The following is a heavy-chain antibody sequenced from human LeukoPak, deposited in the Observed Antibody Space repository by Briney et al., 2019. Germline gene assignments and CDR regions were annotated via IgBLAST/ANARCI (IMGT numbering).Heavy chain of an antibody. V-gene: IGHV1-18*01. CDR2: ISTYTGRA. CDR3: ARADGTNSGTNALDV. CDR1: GYRFNVYD. J-gene: IGHJ3*01. Sequence: ASVKVSCKTSGYRFNVYDILWVRQAPGHGLDYVGWISTYTGRAEYAQKFQGRVSVITDTSTSTAYLELTNLTSSDTGLYYCARADGTNSGTNALDVWGLGTMVTVAS. D-gene: IGHD4-23*01.